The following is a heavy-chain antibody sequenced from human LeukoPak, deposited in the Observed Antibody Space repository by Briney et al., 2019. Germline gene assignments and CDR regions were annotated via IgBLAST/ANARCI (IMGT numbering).Heavy chain of an antibody. Sequence: GGSLRLSCAASGNYWMHWVRQAPGKGLVWVSHINSDGSWTSYADSVKGRFTISRDNSKNTLYLQMNSLRAEDTAVYYCAKEMYYYDSSGYYEPWGQGTLVTVSS. CDR2: INSDGSWT. CDR3: AKEMYYYDSSGYYEP. V-gene: IGHV3-74*01. D-gene: IGHD3-22*01. J-gene: IGHJ5*02. CDR1: GNYW.